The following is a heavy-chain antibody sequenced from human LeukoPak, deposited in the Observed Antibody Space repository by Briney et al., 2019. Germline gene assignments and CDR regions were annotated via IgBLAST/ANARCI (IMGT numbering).Heavy chain of an antibody. J-gene: IGHJ4*02. D-gene: IGHD1-26*01. Sequence: PGGSLRLSCAASGFTFSSYAMSWVRQAPGEGLEWVSAISGSGGSTYYADSVKGRFTISRDNAKNSLYLQMNSLRAEDTAVYYCARDISGTKSNLDYWGQGTLVTVSS. V-gene: IGHV3-23*01. CDR2: ISGSGGST. CDR1: GFTFSSYA. CDR3: ARDISGTKSNLDY.